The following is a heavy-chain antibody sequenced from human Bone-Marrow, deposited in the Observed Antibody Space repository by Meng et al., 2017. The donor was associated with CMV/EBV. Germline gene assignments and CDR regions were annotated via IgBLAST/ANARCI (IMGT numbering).Heavy chain of an antibody. CDR3: ARAWGRFFDWSYTGYGMDV. Sequence: GESLKISCAASGFTVSTYKMHWVRQAPGKGLEWVSYINIGGDTIYYADSVTGRFTISRDNARNSLYLQMNSLRAEDTAVYYCARAWGRFFDWSYTGYGMDVWGQGTTVTVSS. J-gene: IGHJ6*02. CDR1: GFTVSTYK. CDR2: INIGGDTI. D-gene: IGHD3-9*01. V-gene: IGHV3-48*03.